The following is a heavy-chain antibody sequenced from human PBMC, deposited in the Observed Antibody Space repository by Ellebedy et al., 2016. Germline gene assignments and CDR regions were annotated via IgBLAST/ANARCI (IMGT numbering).Heavy chain of an antibody. J-gene: IGHJ4*02. CDR2: IRRRVDDEAP. V-gene: IGHV3-73*01. D-gene: IGHD3-16*02. CDR1: GFTFSDSP. Sequence: GGSLRLSXAASGFTFSDSPIPWVRQAPGKGLEWVSPIRRRVDDEAPAYGTSLKGRVTISRDDSKNMAYLQMNSLQIDDTAVYYCTTHAGDFVWGSYLDVWGQGTLVTVFS. CDR3: TTHAGDFVWGSYLDV.